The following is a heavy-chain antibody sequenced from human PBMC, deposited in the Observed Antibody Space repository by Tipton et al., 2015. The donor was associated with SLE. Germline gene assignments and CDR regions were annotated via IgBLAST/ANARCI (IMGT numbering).Heavy chain of an antibody. CDR3: AKGYDSSGYSRFDY. CDR2: ISWDGGST. V-gene: IGHV3-43D*04. D-gene: IGHD3-22*01. CDR1: GFTFDDYA. Sequence: SLRLSCAASGFTFDDYAMHWVRQAPGKGLEWVSLISWDGGSTYDADSVKGRFTISSENSKNSLYLQMKSLRAEDTALYYCAKGYDSSGYSRFDYWGQGTLVTVSS. J-gene: IGHJ4*02.